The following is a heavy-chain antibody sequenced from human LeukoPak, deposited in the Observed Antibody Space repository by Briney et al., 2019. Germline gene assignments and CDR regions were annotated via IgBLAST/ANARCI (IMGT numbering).Heavy chain of an antibody. D-gene: IGHD1-1*01. Sequence: ASVKVSCKASGYTFISNNMNWVRQAPGQRLEWMGWINVGNGDTKYSQKFQGRVTITRDTSASTGYMELSSLRSEDTAVYSCARWNYGMDVWGKGTTITVSS. CDR3: ARWNYGMDV. J-gene: IGHJ6*04. V-gene: IGHV1-3*01. CDR1: GYTFISNN. CDR2: INVGNGDT.